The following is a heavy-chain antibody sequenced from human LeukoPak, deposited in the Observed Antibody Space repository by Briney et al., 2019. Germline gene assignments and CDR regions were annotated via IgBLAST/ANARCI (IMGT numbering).Heavy chain of an antibody. J-gene: IGHJ6*03. Sequence: SETLSLTCTVSGGSISSGSYYWSWIRQPAGKGLEWIGRIYTSWSTNYNPSLKSRVSISIDTPKNQFSLKLSSVTAADTAVYYCARGVGSSSRVRYSYMDVWGKGTTVTVSS. D-gene: IGHD2-2*01. CDR3: ARGVGSSSRVRYSYMDV. CDR2: IYTSWST. V-gene: IGHV4-61*02. CDR1: GGSISSGSYY.